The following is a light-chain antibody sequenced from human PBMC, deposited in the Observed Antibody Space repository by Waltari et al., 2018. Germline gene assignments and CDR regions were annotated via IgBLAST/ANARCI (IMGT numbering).Light chain of an antibody. CDR2: WAS. J-gene: IGKJ1*01. CDR1: QSVLYNSNDKNY. V-gene: IGKV4-1*01. Sequence: DIVMTQSPDTLAVSLGERATINCKSSQSVLYNSNDKNYLAWYQQKPGQPPKLLIYWASTRESGVPDRFSGSGSGTDFSLTIIDLQTEDVAVYYCQQYYRSRTFGQGTKVEIK. CDR3: QQYYRSRT.